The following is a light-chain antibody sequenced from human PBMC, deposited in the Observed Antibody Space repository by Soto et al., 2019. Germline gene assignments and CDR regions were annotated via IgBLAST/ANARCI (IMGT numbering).Light chain of an antibody. V-gene: IGLV2-14*01. CDR2: DVS. J-gene: IGLJ1*01. CDR3: SSYTTSNTRQIV. Sequence: QSVLTQPPSMSGSPGQSITISCTGTSSDDGGYNYVSWYQQHPGKAPKFMIYDVSNRPSGVSNRFSGSKSGNTASLTISGLQAEDEADYYCSSYTTSNTRQIVFGTGTKVTVL. CDR1: SSDDGGYNY.